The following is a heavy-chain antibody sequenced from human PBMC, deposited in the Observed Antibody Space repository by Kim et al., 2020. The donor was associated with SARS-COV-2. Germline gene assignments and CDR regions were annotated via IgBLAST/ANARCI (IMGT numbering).Heavy chain of an antibody. J-gene: IGHJ6*02. D-gene: IGHD3-3*01. V-gene: IGHV3-33*01. CDR1: GFTFSSYG. CDR2: IWYDGSNK. Sequence: GGSLRLSCAASGFTFSSYGMHWVRQAPGKGLEWVAVIWYDGSNKYYADSVKGRFTISRDNSKNTLYLQMNSLRAEDTAVYYCARGAPGRYDFWSGPSANYYYGMDVWGQGTTVTVSS. CDR3: ARGAPGRYDFWSGPSANYYYGMDV.